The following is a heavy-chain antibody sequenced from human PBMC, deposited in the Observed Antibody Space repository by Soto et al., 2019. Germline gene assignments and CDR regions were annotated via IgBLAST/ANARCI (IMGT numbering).Heavy chain of an antibody. CDR2: IYNDGTT. D-gene: IGHD3-10*01. J-gene: IGHJ6*02. CDR1: GLSVRNNY. CDR3: VRPLPSGRNYGMDV. Sequence: EVQLVESGGGFIQPGGSLRLSCTASGLSVRNNYMSWFRQAPGMGLEWVSVIYNDGTTYYADSVKGRFTISSDTSKNTLSLQMDSLRAEDTAVYYCVRPLPSGRNYGMDVWGQVTTVTVSS. V-gene: IGHV3-53*01.